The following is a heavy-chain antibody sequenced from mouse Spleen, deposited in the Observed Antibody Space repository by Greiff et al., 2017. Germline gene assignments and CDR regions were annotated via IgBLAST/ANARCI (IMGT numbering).Heavy chain of an antibody. CDR3: TRVAIYYDSFYWYFDV. V-gene: IGHV5-16*01. Sequence: EVMLVESEGGLVQPGSSMKLSCTASGFTFSDYYMAWVRQVPEKGLEWVANINYDGSSTYYLDSLKSRFIISRDNAKNILYLQMSSLKSEDTATYYCTRVAIYYDSFYWYFDVWGAGTTVTVSS. CDR2: INYDGSST. J-gene: IGHJ1*01. CDR1: GFTFSDYY. D-gene: IGHD2-4*01.